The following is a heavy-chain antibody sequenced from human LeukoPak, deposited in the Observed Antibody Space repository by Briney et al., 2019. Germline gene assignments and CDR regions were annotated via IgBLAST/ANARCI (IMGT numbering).Heavy chain of an antibody. CDR1: GGSISSSSYY. J-gene: IGHJ6*04. D-gene: IGHD5-18*01. CDR3: ARVRYSYGYSKDV. V-gene: IGHV4-39*07. Sequence: SETLSLTCTASGGSISSSSYYWGWIRQPPGKGLEWIGSIYYSGSTYYNPSLKSRVTISVDTSKNQFSLKLSSVTAADTAVYYCARVRYSYGYSKDVWGKGTTVTVSS. CDR2: IYYSGST.